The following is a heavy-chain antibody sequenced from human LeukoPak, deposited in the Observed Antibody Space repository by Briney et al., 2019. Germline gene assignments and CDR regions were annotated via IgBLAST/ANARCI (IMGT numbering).Heavy chain of an antibody. CDR2: IYPNSGGT. J-gene: IGHJ5*02. CDR1: GYTFTGYY. CDR3: ARAEKFWSGYYGFDP. D-gene: IGHD3-3*01. V-gene: IGHV1-2*02. Sequence: GASVKVSCKASGYTFTGYYIHWVRQAPGQGLEWVGWIYPNSGGTNYAQKFQGRVTMTRDTSISTAYMELSRLKSDDKAVYYCARAEKFWSGYYGFDPWGQGTLVTVSS.